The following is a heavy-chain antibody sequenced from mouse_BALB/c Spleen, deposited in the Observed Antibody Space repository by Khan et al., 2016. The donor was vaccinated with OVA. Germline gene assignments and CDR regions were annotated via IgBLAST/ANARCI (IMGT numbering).Heavy chain of an antibody. CDR2: INTHSGVP. CDR3: ARYVDFFDY. CDR1: GYTFTTAG. J-gene: IGHJ2*01. V-gene: IGHV9-4*02. Sequence: QIQLVQSGPELKKPGETVRISCKASGYTFTTAGIQWVQEMPGKGLKWIGWINTHSGVPKYTDDFKGRFAFSLETFASTACFRISTLKNEEPATYFCARYVDFFDYWGQGTTLTVSS.